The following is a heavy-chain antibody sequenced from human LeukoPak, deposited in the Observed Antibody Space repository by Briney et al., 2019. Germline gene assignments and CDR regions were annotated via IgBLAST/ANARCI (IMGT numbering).Heavy chain of an antibody. CDR2: ISFDGTNK. J-gene: IGHJ4*02. V-gene: IGHV3-30*04. D-gene: IGHD4-17*01. CDR1: GVTLSNYA. Sequence: PGGSLRLSCTASGVTLSNYAMHWVRRPPGRGLEWVAVISFDGTNKYYGDSVEGRFSVSGDNSKNTLYLQMDSLRPDDTAIYYCATDYGDYEPIDYWGQGTLVTVSS. CDR3: ATDYGDYEPIDY.